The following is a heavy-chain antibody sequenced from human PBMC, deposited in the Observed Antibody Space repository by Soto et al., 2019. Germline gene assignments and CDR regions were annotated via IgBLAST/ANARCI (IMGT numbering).Heavy chain of an antibody. CDR3: ARYSSSPYYYYSMDV. Sequence: ASVKVSCKASGYTFNIYVIAWVRQAPGQGLEWLGWVSGYNGNTEYAQSFQGRVTMTSDTSTNTAYMELRSLRSDDTAVYYCARYSSSPYYYYSMDVWG. D-gene: IGHD3-22*01. CDR1: GYTFNIYV. J-gene: IGHJ6*02. V-gene: IGHV1-18*01. CDR2: VSGYNGNT.